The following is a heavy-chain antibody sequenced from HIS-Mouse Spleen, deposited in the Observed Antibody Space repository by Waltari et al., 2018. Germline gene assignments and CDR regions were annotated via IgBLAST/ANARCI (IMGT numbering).Heavy chain of an antibody. CDR2: IDWDDDK. CDR3: ARTRVQESLQAYYFDY. CDR1: GFSLSTSGMC. V-gene: IGHV2-70*15. D-gene: IGHD3-10*01. J-gene: IGHJ4*02. Sequence: QVTLRESGPALVKPTQTLTLTCTFSGFSLSTSGMCVSWIRQPPGKALEWLARIDWDDDKYYSTSLKTRLTISKDTSKNQVVRTMTNMDPVDTATYYCARTRVQESLQAYYFDYWGQGTLVTVSS.